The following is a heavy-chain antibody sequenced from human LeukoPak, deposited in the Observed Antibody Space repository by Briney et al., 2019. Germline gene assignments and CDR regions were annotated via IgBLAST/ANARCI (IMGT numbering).Heavy chain of an antibody. Sequence: SVKVSCKASGGTFSSDAISWVRQAPGQGLEWMGGIIPIFGTANYAQKFQGRVTITADESTSTAYMELSSLRSEDTAVYYCVLEGKYYDILTGTDAFDIWGQGTMVTVSS. J-gene: IGHJ3*02. V-gene: IGHV1-69*13. D-gene: IGHD3-9*01. CDR2: IIPIFGTA. CDR1: GGTFSSDA. CDR3: VLEGKYYDILTGTDAFDI.